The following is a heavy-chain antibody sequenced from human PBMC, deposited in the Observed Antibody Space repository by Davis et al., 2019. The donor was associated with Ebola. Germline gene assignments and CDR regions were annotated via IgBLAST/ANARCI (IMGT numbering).Heavy chain of an antibody. V-gene: IGHV4-59*12. Sequence: MPSQTLSPTCALYGASISSYYWSWIRPPPGKGLEWIGYISYSGSTNYNPSLKRRVTISVDTSKNQFSLKLSSVTAADTAVYYCARYQWELRGSDYWGQGTLVTVSS. CDR3: ARYQWELRGSDY. CDR1: GASISSYY. J-gene: IGHJ4*02. CDR2: ISYSGST. D-gene: IGHD1-26*01.